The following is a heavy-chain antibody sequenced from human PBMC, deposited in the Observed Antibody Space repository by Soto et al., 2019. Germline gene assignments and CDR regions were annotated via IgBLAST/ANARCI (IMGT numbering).Heavy chain of an antibody. CDR3: AKDLSSLGWLALGAPFDS. J-gene: IGHJ4*02. Sequence: GGSLRLSFAASGVTLRNYAMNWIRQAPGKGLEWLSSISANGRNAYYADSVKGRFTISRDRSKNTLYLQLDSLRVEDTAIYFCAKDLSSLGWLALGAPFDSWGQGTLVTVPS. D-gene: IGHD3-22*01. CDR1: GVTLRNYA. CDR2: ISANGRNA. V-gene: IGHV3-23*01.